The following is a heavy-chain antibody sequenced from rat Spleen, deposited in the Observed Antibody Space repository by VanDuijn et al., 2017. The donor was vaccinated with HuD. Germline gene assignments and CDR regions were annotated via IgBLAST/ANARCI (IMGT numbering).Heavy chain of an antibody. CDR1: GFTFSDYY. CDR2: ISYDGSST. V-gene: IGHV5-7*01. CDR3: ARQGYWYFDF. J-gene: IGHJ1*01. Sequence: EVQLVESGGGLVQPGRSLKLSCAASGFTFSDYYMAWVRLAPTEGLEWVATISYDGSSTYYRDSVKGRFTISRDNAKSTLYLQMDSLRSEDTATYYCARQGYWYFDFWGPGTMVTVSS.